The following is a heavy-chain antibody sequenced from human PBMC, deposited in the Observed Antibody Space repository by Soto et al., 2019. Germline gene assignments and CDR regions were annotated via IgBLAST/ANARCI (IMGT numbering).Heavy chain of an antibody. CDR1: GAALGSGGYF. V-gene: IGHV4-61*08. Sequence: GAALGSGGYFSTWVRQPPGKGLEWIGSVYYTGTTDYNPSLKSRVTISVDTSKTQFSLNLRSVTAADTAVYYCARDLAAVPRAFDYWGRGTLVTVSS. J-gene: IGHJ4*02. CDR3: ARDLAAVPRAFDY. D-gene: IGHD6-13*01. CDR2: VYYTGTT.